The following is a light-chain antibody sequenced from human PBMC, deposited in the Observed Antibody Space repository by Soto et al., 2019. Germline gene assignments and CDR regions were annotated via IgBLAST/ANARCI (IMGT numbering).Light chain of an antibody. CDR1: SGHSSYI. Sequence: QSVLTQSSSASASLESSVKLTCTLSSGHSSYIIAWHQQQPGKAPRYLMKLEGSGSYNKGSGVPDRFSGSSSGADRYLTISNLQFEDEADYYCETWDSNTRVFGGGTQLTVL. J-gene: IGLJ7*01. CDR3: ETWDSNTRV. V-gene: IGLV4-60*02. CDR2: LEGSGSY.